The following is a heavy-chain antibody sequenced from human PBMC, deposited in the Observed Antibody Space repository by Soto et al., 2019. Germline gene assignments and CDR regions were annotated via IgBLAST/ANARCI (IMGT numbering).Heavy chain of an antibody. CDR1: GFIFSDY. V-gene: IGHV3-11*06. D-gene: IGHD5-18*01. CDR3: ARASGGRHGVGYKYGLDV. CDR2: ISGSGAYT. J-gene: IGHJ6*02. Sequence: QVQLVESGGGLVKPGGSLRLSCTGSGFIFSDYMTWIRQAPGKGLEWVSYISGSGAYTKYADSVRGRFTISRDNAKNSLWLQINSLRAEDTAVYYCARASGGRHGVGYKYGLDVWGQGTTVIVSS.